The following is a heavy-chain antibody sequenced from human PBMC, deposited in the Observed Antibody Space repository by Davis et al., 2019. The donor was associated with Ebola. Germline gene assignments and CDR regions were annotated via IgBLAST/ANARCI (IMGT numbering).Heavy chain of an antibody. CDR1: GHTFSSYA. CDR2: ISAYNGNT. V-gene: IGHV1-18*01. J-gene: IGHJ4*02. CDR3: ARGLQLGIVVVVAAAPFDY. D-gene: IGHD2-15*01. Sequence: ASVKVSCKASGHTFSSYAMHWVRQAPGQRLEWMGWISAYNGNTNYAQKLQGRVTMTTDTSTSTAYMEPRSLRSDDTAVYYCARGLQLGIVVVVAAAPFDYWGQGTLVTVSS.